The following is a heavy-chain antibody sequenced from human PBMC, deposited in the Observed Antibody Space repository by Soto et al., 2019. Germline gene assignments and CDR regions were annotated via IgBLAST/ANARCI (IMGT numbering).Heavy chain of an antibody. Sequence: ASVNCYVNAFGYTFTSDAMHWVRQAPGQMLDCIGWINAGNGNTKYPQKFQGRVTITRDTSESTAYMELSSLRSEDTAVYYSTIVPITHDLSGCCFPSFDYWGQGTLVNVSS. CDR3: TIVPITHDLSGCCFPSFDY. V-gene: IGHV1-3*01. CDR1: GYTFTSDA. J-gene: IGHJ4*02. CDR2: INAGNGNT. D-gene: IGHD2-15*01.